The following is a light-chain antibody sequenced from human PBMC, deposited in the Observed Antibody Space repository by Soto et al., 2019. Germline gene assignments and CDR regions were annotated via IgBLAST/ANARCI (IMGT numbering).Light chain of an antibody. J-gene: IGKJ1*01. CDR1: QSVSSN. CDR3: QQYNNWPPWT. V-gene: IGKV3-15*01. Sequence: EIVMTQSPATLSVSPGERATLSCRASQSVSSNLAWYQQKPGQAPKLLIYGASTRATGIPARFSGSGSGTELTLTTSSSQCEEFGVYHCQQYNNWPPWTFGEGTKVEVK. CDR2: GAS.